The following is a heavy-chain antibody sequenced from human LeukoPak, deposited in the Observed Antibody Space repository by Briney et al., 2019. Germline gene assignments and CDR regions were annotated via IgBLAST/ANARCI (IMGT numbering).Heavy chain of an antibody. V-gene: IGHV4-30-2*01. D-gene: IGHD4-17*01. CDR2: IYHSGST. CDR1: GGSISSGGYS. J-gene: IGHJ5*02. CDR3: ARGQNGDYTVDWFDP. Sequence: TLSLTCAASGGSISSGGYSWSWIRQPPGKGLEWIGYIYHSGSTYYNPSLKSRVTISVDRSKNQFSLKLSSVTAADTAVYYCARGQNGDYTVDWFDPWGQGTLVTVSS.